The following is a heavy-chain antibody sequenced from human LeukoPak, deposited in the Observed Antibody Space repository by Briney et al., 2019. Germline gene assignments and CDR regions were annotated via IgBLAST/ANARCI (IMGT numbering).Heavy chain of an antibody. D-gene: IGHD6-6*01. CDR2: IYYSGST. Sequence: SETLSLTCTVSGGSISSSNYYWGWIRQPPGKGLEWIGSIYYSGSTYYNPSLKGRVTISVDTSKNQFSLKLSSVTAADTAVYYCAREQLVGDYFDYWGQGTLVTVSS. J-gene: IGHJ4*02. V-gene: IGHV4-39*01. CDR3: AREQLVGDYFDY. CDR1: GGSISSSNYY.